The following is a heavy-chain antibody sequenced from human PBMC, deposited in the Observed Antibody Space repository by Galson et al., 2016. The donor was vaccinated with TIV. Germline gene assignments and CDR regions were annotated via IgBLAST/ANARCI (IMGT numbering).Heavy chain of an antibody. CDR1: GYTFTASY. D-gene: IGHD2-15*01. CDR2: IDPNTGGT. V-gene: IGHV1-2*02. CDR3: ARDPAPTGHWWSDY. Sequence: SVKVSCKASGYTFTASYVHWVRQAPGQRPEWMGWIDPNTGGTYFAQNFRGRVTMTRDTSITTVYMELSSLRPHDTAMYYCARDPAPTGHWWSDYWGQGTLVTVSS. J-gene: IGHJ4*02.